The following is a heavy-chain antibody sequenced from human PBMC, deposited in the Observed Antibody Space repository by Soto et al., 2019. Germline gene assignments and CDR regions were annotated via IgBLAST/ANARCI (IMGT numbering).Heavy chain of an antibody. CDR3: ARETRYSSSWSDYYNTVWMYL. CDR2: INPNSGGT. J-gene: IGHJ6*02. Sequence: QGLEWMRWINPNSGGTNYAQKFQGRVTMTRDTSISTAYMELSRLRSDDTAVYYCARETRYSSSWSDYYNTVWMYLWGQGTTVTV. D-gene: IGHD6-13*01. V-gene: IGHV1-2*02.